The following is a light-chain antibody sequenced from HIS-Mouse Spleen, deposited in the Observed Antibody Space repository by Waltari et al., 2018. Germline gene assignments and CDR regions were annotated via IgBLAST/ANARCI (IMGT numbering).Light chain of an antibody. CDR3: AAWDDSLNGVV. V-gene: IGLV1-44*01. CDR1: SSNIGSNT. Sequence: QSVLTQPPSASGTPGQRVTISCSGSSSNIGSNTVNWYQQLPGTAPKLLTHSNNQRPSGVPDRCSGAKSGTSASLAISGLQSEDEADYYCAAWDDSLNGVVFGGGTKLTVL. J-gene: IGLJ2*01. CDR2: SNN.